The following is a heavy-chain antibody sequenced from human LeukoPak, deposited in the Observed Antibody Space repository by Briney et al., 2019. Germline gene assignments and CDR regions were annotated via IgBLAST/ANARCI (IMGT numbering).Heavy chain of an antibody. D-gene: IGHD1-1*01. CDR3: ARVDGWNAGRTLTFDY. V-gene: IGHV4-39*07. CDR2: IYYSGTT. CDR1: GGSISRSSYY. J-gene: IGHJ4*02. Sequence: SETLSLTCAVSGGSISRSSYYWGFIRQPPGKGLEWIGSIYYSGTTYYNPSLKSRVTISGDTSKNQFSLKLSSVTAADTAVYYCARVDGWNAGRTLTFDYWGQGTLVTVSS.